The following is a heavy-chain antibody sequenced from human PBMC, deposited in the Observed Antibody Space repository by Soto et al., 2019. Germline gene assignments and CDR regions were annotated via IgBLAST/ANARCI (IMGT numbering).Heavy chain of an antibody. V-gene: IGHV3-73*01. CDR2: IRSKANNYAT. J-gene: IGHJ4*02. Sequence: PVGSLRLSCAASGFTFSGSAMHWVRQVSGKGLEWVGHIRSKANNYATAYAASVKGRFIISRDDSKNTAYLQMNSLKTEDTAVYFCTRLITVAGLDYWGQGTLVTVSS. CDR3: TRLITVAGLDY. CDR1: GFTFSGSA. D-gene: IGHD6-19*01.